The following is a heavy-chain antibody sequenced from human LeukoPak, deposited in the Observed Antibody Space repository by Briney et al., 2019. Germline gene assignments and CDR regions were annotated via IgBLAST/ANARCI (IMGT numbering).Heavy chain of an antibody. D-gene: IGHD3-3*01. J-gene: IGHJ4*02. Sequence: GGSLRLSCAASGFTFSSYAMHWVRQAPGKGLEWVAVISYDGSNKYYADSVKGRFTISRDNSKNTLYLQMNSLRAEDTAVYYCARDQYDTWSRRGNFDSWGQGTLVIVSS. V-gene: IGHV3-30*04. CDR3: ARDQYDTWSRRGNFDS. CDR2: ISYDGSNK. CDR1: GFTFSSYA.